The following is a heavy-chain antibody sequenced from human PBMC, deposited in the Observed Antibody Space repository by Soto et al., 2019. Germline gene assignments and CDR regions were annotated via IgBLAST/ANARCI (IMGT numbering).Heavy chain of an antibody. CDR3: ARHRDYGEGYYFDH. CDR2: IYYSGST. D-gene: IGHD4-17*01. CDR1: GGSISSSSYY. V-gene: IGHV4-39*01. J-gene: IGHJ4*02. Sequence: SETLSLTCTVSGGSISSSSYYWGWIRQPPGKGLEWIGSIYYSGSTYYNPSLKSRVTISVDTSKNQFSLKLSSVTAADTAVYYCARHRDYGEGYYFDHWGQGTLVTVSS.